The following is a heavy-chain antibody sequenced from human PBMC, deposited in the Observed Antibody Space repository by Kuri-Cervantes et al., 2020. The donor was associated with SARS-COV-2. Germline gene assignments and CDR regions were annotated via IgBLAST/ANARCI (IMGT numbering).Heavy chain of an antibody. CDR3: AREDPSDNWFDP. V-gene: IGHV4-34*01. J-gene: IGHJ5*02. CDR2: INHSGST. Sequence: GSLRLSCAVYGGSFSGYYWSWIRQPPGKGLEWIGEINHSGSTNYNPSLKSRVTISVDTSKNQFSLKLSSVTAADTAVYYCAREDPSDNWFDPWGQGTLVTVSS. CDR1: GGSFSGYY.